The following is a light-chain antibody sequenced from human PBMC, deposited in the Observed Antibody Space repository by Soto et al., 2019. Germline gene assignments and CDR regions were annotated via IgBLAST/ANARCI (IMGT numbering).Light chain of an antibody. CDR2: GNT. V-gene: IGLV1-40*01. CDR3: QSYDTSLSASYV. CDR1: SSNIWAGYE. J-gene: IGLJ1*01. Sequence: QSVLTQPPSVSWSPGQRVTISCTGSSSNIWAGYEVHWYQHLPGKAPKLLIYGNTNRPSGVPDRFSGSKSGTSASLAITGLQAEDEADYYCQSYDTSLSASYVFGGGTKVTVL.